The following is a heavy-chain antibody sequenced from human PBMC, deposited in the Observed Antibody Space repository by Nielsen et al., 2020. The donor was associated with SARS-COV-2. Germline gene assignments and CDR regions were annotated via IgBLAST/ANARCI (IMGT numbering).Heavy chain of an antibody. CDR1: GGSISSSPYY. Sequence: SETLSLTCTVSGGSISSSPYYWGWMRQPPGKGLEWIVSIYQSGSTYYSPSLKSRITISVDTSKNQFSLKLTSVTAADTAVNYCAAYSSGWSLGGGDWGQGTLVTVSS. CDR3: AAYSSGWSLGGGD. D-gene: IGHD6-19*01. J-gene: IGHJ4*02. CDR2: IYQSGST. V-gene: IGHV4-39*07.